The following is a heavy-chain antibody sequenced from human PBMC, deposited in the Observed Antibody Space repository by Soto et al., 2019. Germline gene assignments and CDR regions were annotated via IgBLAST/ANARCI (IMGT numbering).Heavy chain of an antibody. CDR3: ARDGRPAVHGRWFDP. CDR2: MSYDRVNK. V-gene: IGHV3-30-3*01. J-gene: IGHJ5*02. Sequence: GGSLRLSCTGSGFTFSSYSMHWFRQAPGKGLEWVAVMSYDRVNKFYGDPVKGRFTVSRDNSKSTMYLQMNNLRFEDTAIYYCARDGRPAVHGRWFDPWGQGTVVTVSS. CDR1: GFTFSSYS. D-gene: IGHD2-15*01.